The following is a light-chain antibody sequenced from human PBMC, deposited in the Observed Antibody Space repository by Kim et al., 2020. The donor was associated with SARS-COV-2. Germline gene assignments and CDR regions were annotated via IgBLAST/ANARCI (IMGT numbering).Light chain of an antibody. Sequence: DIQMTQSPSSLSASVGDRVTITCRTTQSISSHLNWYQQKPGRAPKLLISAASTLQGGVPSRFSGSGSETDFTLTISSLQPEDFATNFCQRSYITPFTFGAGTKVDIK. CDR3: QRSYITPFT. V-gene: IGKV1-39*01. J-gene: IGKJ3*01. CDR2: AAS. CDR1: QSISSH.